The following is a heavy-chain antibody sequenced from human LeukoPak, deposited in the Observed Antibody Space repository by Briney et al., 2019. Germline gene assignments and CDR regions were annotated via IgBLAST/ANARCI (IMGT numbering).Heavy chain of an antibody. Sequence: GGSLRLSCAASGFTFSSYWMHWVRQAPGKGLEWVAFIRYDGSNKYYADSVKGRFTISRDNSKNTLYLQMNSLRAEDMAVYYCAKSSSSGSYLYYFDYWGQGTLVTVSS. CDR3: AKSSSSGSYLYYFDY. CDR1: GFTFSSYW. D-gene: IGHD1-26*01. CDR2: IRYDGSNK. J-gene: IGHJ4*02. V-gene: IGHV3-30*02.